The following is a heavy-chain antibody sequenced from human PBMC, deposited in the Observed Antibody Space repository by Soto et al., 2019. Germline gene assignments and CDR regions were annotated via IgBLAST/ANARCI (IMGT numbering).Heavy chain of an antibody. Sequence: QVQLVESGGGVVQPGRSLRLSCVASGFTFNTYAMHWVRQAPGKGLEWVAVILYDGSKEYYADSVKGRFTISRDNSKNTLFLQMNSLRAEDTAVFYCARTIPAAATPYGMEDWGQGTTVTVSS. V-gene: IGHV3-33*01. D-gene: IGHD6-13*01. CDR1: GFTFNTYA. CDR2: ILYDGSKE. CDR3: ARTIPAAATPYGMED. J-gene: IGHJ6*02.